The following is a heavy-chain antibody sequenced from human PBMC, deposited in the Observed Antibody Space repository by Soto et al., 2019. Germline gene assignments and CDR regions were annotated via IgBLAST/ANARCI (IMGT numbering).Heavy chain of an antibody. CDR2: IYYSGST. CDR1: GGSISSGGYY. J-gene: IGHJ3*02. Sequence: QVQLQESGPGLVKPSQTLSLTCTVSGGSISSGGYYWSWIRQHPGKGLEWSGYIYYSGSTYYKPSLKRRVTISVDPSKNQFSLKLSSVTAADTAVYYCARVDIVVVVAANGDAFDIWGQGTMVTVSS. D-gene: IGHD2-15*01. CDR3: ARVDIVVVVAANGDAFDI. V-gene: IGHV4-31*03.